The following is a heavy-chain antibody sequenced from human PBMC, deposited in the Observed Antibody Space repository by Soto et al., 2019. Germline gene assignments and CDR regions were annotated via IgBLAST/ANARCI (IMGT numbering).Heavy chain of an antibody. CDR2: IYYSGST. V-gene: IGHV4-59*01. CDR3: ARRYGGNFDY. J-gene: IGHJ4*02. Sequence: PSETLSVTCTVSGGSSSSYYWSWIRQPPGKGLEWIGYIYYSGSTNYNPSLKSRVTISVDTSKNQFSLKLSSVTAADTAVYYCARRYGGNFDYWGQGTLVTVSS. CDR1: GGSSSSYY. D-gene: IGHD3-16*01.